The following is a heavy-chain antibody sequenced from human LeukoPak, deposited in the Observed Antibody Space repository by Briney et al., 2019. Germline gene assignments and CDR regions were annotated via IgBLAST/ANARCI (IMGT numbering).Heavy chain of an antibody. D-gene: IGHD3-16*01. CDR3: AREGGYYYGMDV. CDR2: IKQDGSEK. J-gene: IGHJ6*02. V-gene: IGHV3-7*03. Sequence: GGSLRLSCAASGFTFSNYWMSWARQAPGKGLEWVANIKQDGSEKNYVDSVKGRFTISRDNAMSSLYLQMNSLRAEDTAVYYCAREGGYYYGMDVWGQGTTVTVSS. CDR1: GFTFSNYW.